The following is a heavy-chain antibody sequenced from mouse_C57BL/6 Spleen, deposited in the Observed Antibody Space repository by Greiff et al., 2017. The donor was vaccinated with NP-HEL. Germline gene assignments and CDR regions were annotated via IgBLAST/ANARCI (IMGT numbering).Heavy chain of an antibody. CDR1: GYAFSSSW. D-gene: IGHD2-5*01. J-gene: IGHJ4*01. CDR3: ARGAYYSNYGSYAMDY. Sequence: VQLQQSGPELVKPGASVKISCKASGYAFSSSWMNWVKQRPGTGLEWIGRIYPGDGDTNYNGKFKGKATLTADKSSSTAYMQLSSLTSEDSAVYFCARGAYYSNYGSYAMDYLGQGTSVTVSS. V-gene: IGHV1-82*01. CDR2: IYPGDGDT.